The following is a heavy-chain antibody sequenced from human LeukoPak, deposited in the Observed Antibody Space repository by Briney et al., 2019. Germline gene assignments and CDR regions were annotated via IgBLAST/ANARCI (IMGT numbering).Heavy chain of an antibody. V-gene: IGHV4-59*01. Sequence: PSETLSLTCTVSGGSISSYYWSWIRQPPGKGLECIGYIYYSGRTNYSPSLKSRVTISVDTSKNQFSLKLSSVTAADTAVYYCARGRGYSYVDLDYWGQGTLVTVSS. CDR2: IYYSGRT. J-gene: IGHJ4*02. CDR1: GGSISSYY. D-gene: IGHD5-18*01. CDR3: ARGRGYSYVDLDY.